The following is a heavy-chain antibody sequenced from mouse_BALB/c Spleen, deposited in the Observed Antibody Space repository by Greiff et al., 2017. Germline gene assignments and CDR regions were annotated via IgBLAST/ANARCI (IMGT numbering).Heavy chain of an antibody. CDR3: AREGGDGFAY. Sequence: QVTLKESGPGLVAPSQSLSITCTVSGFSLTSYGVHWVRQPPGKGLEWLGVIWAGGSTNYNSALMSRLSISKDNSKSQVFLKMNSLQTDDTAMYYCAREGGDGFAYWGQGTLVTVSA. V-gene: IGHV2-9*02. CDR2: IWAGGST. CDR1: GFSLTSYG. J-gene: IGHJ3*01. D-gene: IGHD3-3*01.